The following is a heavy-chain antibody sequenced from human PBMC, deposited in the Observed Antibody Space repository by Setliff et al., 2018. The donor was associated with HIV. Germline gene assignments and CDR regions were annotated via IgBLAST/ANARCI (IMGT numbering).Heavy chain of an antibody. V-gene: IGHV1-3*04. CDR2: VNTGKGDT. J-gene: IGHJ4*01. D-gene: IGHD3-3*01. CDR1: GYTFSNYP. CDR3: ARDRFTLTSSIFGF. Sequence: ASVKVSCKTSGYTFSNYPIHWLRQAPGQRPEWMGWVNTGKGDTKYSQRFQDRLTITTDSSASSVYMELSSLSSDDTAIYYCARDRFTLTSSIFGFWGHGTLVTVPQ.